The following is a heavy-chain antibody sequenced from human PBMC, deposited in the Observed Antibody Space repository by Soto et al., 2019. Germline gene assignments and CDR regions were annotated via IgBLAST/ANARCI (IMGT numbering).Heavy chain of an antibody. Sequence: QVQLVESGGGGVQPGRSLSLSCAASGFIFSNYAMHWVRQAPGKGLEWVAVMSYDGSREYYAGSVKGRFTISRDNSKNPLYLQMNTLRPEDTAVYYCATLRPSFGVVKDYWGQGTLVTVSA. D-gene: IGHD2-15*01. J-gene: IGHJ4*02. CDR3: ATLRPSFGVVKDY. CDR2: MSYDGSRE. V-gene: IGHV3-30-3*01. CDR1: GFIFSNYA.